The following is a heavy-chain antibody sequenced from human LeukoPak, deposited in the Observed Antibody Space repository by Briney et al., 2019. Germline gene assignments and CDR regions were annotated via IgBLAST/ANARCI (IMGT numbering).Heavy chain of an antibody. J-gene: IGHJ4*02. CDR1: GFTFSSYG. V-gene: IGHV3-33*01. Sequence: PGGSLRHSCAASGFTFSSYGMHWVRQAPGKGLEWVAVIWYDGSNKYYADSVKGRFTISRDNSKNTLYLQMNSLRAEDTAVYYCARALYSSSWTPLDYWAREPWSPSPQ. D-gene: IGHD6-13*01. CDR3: ARALYSSSWTPLDY. CDR2: IWYDGSNK.